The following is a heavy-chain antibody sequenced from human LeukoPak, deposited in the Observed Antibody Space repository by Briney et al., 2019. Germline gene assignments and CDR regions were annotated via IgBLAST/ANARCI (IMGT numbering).Heavy chain of an antibody. CDR1: GGSISSYY. D-gene: IGHD4-23*01. CDR3: ARATVVTLLFDY. V-gene: IGHV4-59*01. J-gene: IGHJ4*02. Sequence: SETLSLTCTVSGGSISSYYWSWIRQPPGKGLEWIGYIYYSGSTNYNPSLKSRVTISVDTPKNQFSLKLSSVTAADTAVYYCARATVVTLLFDYWGQGTLVTVSS. CDR2: IYYSGST.